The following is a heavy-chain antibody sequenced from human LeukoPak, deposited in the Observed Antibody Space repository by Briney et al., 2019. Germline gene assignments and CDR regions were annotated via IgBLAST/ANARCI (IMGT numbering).Heavy chain of an antibody. CDR2: ISGNSGST. CDR1: GFTFSSYA. V-gene: IGHV3-23*01. D-gene: IGHD2-2*01. Sequence: GGSLRLSCAASGFTFSSYAMSWVRQTPGKGLEGVSSISGNSGSTHYADSVKGRFTISRDNSKNTLYLQMNSLRAEDTGVYYCAKGVVVVPAAGHYFDYWGQGTLVTVSS. J-gene: IGHJ4*02. CDR3: AKGVVVVPAAGHYFDY.